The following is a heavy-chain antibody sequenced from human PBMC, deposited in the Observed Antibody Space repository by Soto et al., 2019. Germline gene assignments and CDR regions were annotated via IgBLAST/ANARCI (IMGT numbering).Heavy chain of an antibody. CDR2: ISADGGTA. CDR1: GFTFSSYD. Sequence: GGSLRLSCAASGFTFSSYDMSWVRQAPGKGLEYVSAISADGGTAYFADSVKGRFTISRDNSKNTVYMLMNSLRAEDTAIYYCSRRGGFFFDYWGRGTXVTVSS. D-gene: IGHD2-15*01. V-gene: IGHV3-23*01. J-gene: IGHJ4*02. CDR3: SRRGGFFFDY.